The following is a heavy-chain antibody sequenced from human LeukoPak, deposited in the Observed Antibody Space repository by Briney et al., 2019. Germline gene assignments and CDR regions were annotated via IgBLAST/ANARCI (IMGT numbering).Heavy chain of an antibody. V-gene: IGHV4-39*01. CDR3: ARHQDNWNDEAPFDY. D-gene: IGHD1-20*01. J-gene: IGHJ4*02. Sequence: PSETLSLTCTVSGGSISSGGYYWSWIRQPPGKGLEWIGSIYYSGSTYYNPSLKSRVTISVDTSKNQFSLKLSSVTAADTAVYYCARHQDNWNDEAPFDYWGQGTLVTVSS. CDR1: GGSISSGGYY. CDR2: IYYSGST.